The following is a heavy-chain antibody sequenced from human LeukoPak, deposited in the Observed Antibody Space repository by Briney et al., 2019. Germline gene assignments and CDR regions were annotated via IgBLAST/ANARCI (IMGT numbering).Heavy chain of an antibody. D-gene: IGHD3-10*01. CDR2: ILPGDSDT. CDR3: ATNTMFRGIHAFDI. Sequence: GESLKISCKGSGYSFSNNWIGWVRQMPGKGLEWMGIILPGDSDTRYSPSFQGQVTISADKSISTAYLQWSSLKASDSAMYYCATNTMFRGIHAFDIWGQGTMVTVSS. CDR1: GYSFSNNW. J-gene: IGHJ3*02. V-gene: IGHV5-51*01.